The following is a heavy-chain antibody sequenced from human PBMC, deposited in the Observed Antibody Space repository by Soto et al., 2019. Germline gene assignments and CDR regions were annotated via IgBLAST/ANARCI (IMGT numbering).Heavy chain of an antibody. CDR2: IYYSGST. D-gene: IGHD3-22*01. V-gene: IGHV4-59*01. CDR1: GGSISSYY. Sequence: SETLSLTCTVSGGSISSYYWSWIRQPPGKGLEWIGYIYYSGSTNYNPSLKSRVTISVDTSKNQFSLKLSSVTAADTAVYYCARGEYYDSSGYYLNWFDPWGQGTLVTVSS. J-gene: IGHJ5*02. CDR3: ARGEYYDSSGYYLNWFDP.